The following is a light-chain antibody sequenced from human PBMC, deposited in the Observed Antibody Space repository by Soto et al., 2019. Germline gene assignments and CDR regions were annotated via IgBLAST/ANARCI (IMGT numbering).Light chain of an antibody. CDR3: QPYNNWPLT. CDR2: GAS. CDR1: QSVSSY. Sequence: EIVLTQSPATLSLSPVEIATLSFMASQSVSSYLAWYQQKPGQAPRLLIYGASTRATGVPTRFSGSRSGAEFTLTINSLQSEDFAVYYCQPYNNWPLTFGGGTKVDIK. J-gene: IGKJ4*01. V-gene: IGKV3-15*01.